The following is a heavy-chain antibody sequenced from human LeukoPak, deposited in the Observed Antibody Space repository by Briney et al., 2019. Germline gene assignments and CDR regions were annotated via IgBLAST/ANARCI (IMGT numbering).Heavy chain of an antibody. CDR3: VEDVVVIVAAKPGI. Sequence: GGSLRLSCAASGFSFSTYAMGWVRQAPGKGLEWVSSISGTGDSTYYADAVKGRFTSCRDNSNNALYLEMNSLRAEDTAVYYCVEDVVVIVAAKPGIWGQGTLVTVSS. CDR1: GFSFSTYA. J-gene: IGHJ4*02. V-gene: IGHV3-23*01. CDR2: ISGTGDST. D-gene: IGHD2-15*01.